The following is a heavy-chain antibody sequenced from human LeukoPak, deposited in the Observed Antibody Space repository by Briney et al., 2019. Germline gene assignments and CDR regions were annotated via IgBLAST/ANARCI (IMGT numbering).Heavy chain of an antibody. D-gene: IGHD5-18*01. V-gene: IGHV3-43D*03. CDR2: ISWDGGST. CDR3: ARQFSYEYYYYMDV. CDR1: GFTFSAYA. J-gene: IGHJ6*03. Sequence: GGSLRLSCAGSGFTFSAYAMSWVRQAPGKGLEWVSLISWDGGSTYYADSVKGRFTISRDNSKNSLYLQMNSLRAEDTALYYCARQFSYEYYYYMDVWGKGTTVTVSS.